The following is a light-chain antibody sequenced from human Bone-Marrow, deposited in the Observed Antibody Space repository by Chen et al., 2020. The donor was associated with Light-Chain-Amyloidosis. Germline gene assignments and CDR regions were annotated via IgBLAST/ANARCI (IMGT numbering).Light chain of an antibody. J-gene: IGLJ2*01. CDR2: RDT. Sequence: SFELTQPPSVSVSLAHTARINCSGDDLPTKYAYWYQQKPGQAPVLVIHRDTERPSGISERFSGSSSGTTATLTISGVQAEDEPDYHCQSADSSGTYEVIFGGGTKLTVL. V-gene: IGLV3-25*03. CDR1: DLPTKY. CDR3: QSADSSGTYEVI.